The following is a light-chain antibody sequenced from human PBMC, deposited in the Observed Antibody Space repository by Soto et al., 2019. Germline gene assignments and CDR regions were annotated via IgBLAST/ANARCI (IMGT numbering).Light chain of an antibody. Sequence: QSVLTQPPSASGTPGQRVTISCSGSSSNIGSNYVYWYQQLPGTAPKLLIYGNSNRPSGVPDRFSGSKSGTSASLAITGLQAEDEADYYCQSYDSSLSGVFGSGTKVTVL. CDR3: QSYDSSLSGV. CDR2: GNS. V-gene: IGLV1-40*01. CDR1: SSNIGSNY. J-gene: IGLJ1*01.